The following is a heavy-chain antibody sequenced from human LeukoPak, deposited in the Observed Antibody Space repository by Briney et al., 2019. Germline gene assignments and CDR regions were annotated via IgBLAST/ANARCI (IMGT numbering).Heavy chain of an antibody. Sequence: ASVKVSCKASGFSFPSYGISWVRQAPGQGLEWIGWITAYDGDTNYAEKFQGRVTMAADTSTSTASMELWSLRSDDTAVYYCARDWQLPSGPDVFDIWGQGTVVTVSS. J-gene: IGHJ3*02. V-gene: IGHV1-18*01. CDR3: ARDWQLPSGPDVFDI. CDR2: ITAYDGDT. D-gene: IGHD1-1*01. CDR1: GFSFPSYG.